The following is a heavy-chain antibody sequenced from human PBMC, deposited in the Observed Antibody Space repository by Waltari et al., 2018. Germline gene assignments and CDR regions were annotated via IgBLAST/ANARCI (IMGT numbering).Heavy chain of an antibody. CDR2: KRYDGSNK. J-gene: IGHJ6*02. V-gene: IGHV3-30*02. Sequence: QVQLVESGGGVVQPGGSLRLSCAASGFTFSSYGMHWVRQAPGKGLEWVAFKRYDGSNKYYADSVKGRFTISRDNSKNTLYLQMNSLRAEDTAVYYCAKASPLQHQNTGYGMDVWGQGTTVTVSS. CDR1: GFTFSSYG. CDR3: AKASPLQHQNTGYGMDV. D-gene: IGHD5-18*01.